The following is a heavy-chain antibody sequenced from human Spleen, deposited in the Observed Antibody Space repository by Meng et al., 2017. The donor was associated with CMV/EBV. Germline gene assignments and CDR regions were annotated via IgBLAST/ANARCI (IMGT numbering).Heavy chain of an antibody. CDR2: IYRGGSST. CDR1: GFTFRNYA. D-gene: IGHD1-7*01. J-gene: IGHJ4*02. V-gene: IGHV3-23*03. CDR3: AKDGEELAPFDY. Sequence: GESLKISCAASGFTFRNYAMTWVRQAPGKGLEWVPVIYRGGSSTYYADSVKGRFTVSRDDSKNTLYLQMSSLRAEDTALYYCAKDGEELAPFDYWGQGTLVTVSS.